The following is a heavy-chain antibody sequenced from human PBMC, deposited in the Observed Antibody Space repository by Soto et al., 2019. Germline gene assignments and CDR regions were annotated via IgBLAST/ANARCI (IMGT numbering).Heavy chain of an antibody. Sequence: QVQLVESGGGVVQPGRSLRLSCAASGFTFSNYTMHWVRQAPGKGLEWVALISYDEIDKYFADAVKGRFTISRDNSKNTLYLQMDSLRAEDTAVYYCAGRSGSSDHWGRGTLVTVSS. CDR1: GFTFSNYT. CDR2: ISYDEIDK. V-gene: IGHV3-30*04. D-gene: IGHD3-10*01. J-gene: IGHJ4*02. CDR3: AGRSGSSDH.